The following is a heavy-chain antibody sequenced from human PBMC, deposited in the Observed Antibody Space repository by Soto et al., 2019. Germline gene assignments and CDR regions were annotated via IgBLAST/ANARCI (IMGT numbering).Heavy chain of an antibody. Sequence: QVQLQESGPGLVKPSQTLSLTCTGSGVSIRSGGYYWSWIRQHPGKGLEWIGYIYYNGSPYYNPSLTSRVTISVDPSKNRFSLDLNSVTAADTAMYDCARQNPYSSGSYYFDFWGQGALVTVSS. D-gene: IGHD6-19*01. CDR3: ARQNPYSSGSYYFDF. CDR1: GVSIRSGGYY. J-gene: IGHJ4*02. V-gene: IGHV4-31*03. CDR2: IYYNGSP.